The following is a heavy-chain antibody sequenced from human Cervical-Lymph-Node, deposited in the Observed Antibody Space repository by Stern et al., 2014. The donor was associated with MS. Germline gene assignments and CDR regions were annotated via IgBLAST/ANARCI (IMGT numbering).Heavy chain of an antibody. CDR3: ARQGSFDFWSG. CDR1: GGSVSSSTYY. J-gene: IGHJ4*02. CDR2: IYYTGSN. V-gene: IGHV4-39*01. D-gene: IGHD3-3*01. Sequence: QLQLQESGPGLVKPSETLSLTCTVSGGSVSSSTYYWGWIRQPPGQNLEWIGSIYYTGSNYYNPAHPSRLNISIDTSKNQFSLKLTSVTAADTAVYYCARQGSFDFWSGWVQGTLVTVSS.